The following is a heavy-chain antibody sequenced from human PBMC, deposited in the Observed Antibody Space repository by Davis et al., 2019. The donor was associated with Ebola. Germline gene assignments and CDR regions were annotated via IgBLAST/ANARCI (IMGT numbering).Heavy chain of an antibody. CDR2: IKHDGSVK. J-gene: IGHJ4*02. Sequence: GESLKISCAASGFTFSNYWMVWGRQAPGKGLEWVAHIKHDGSVKDYVDSVKGRFTISRDNAKNSLYLQMNSLRVEDTAVYYCVRDGWASLFDYWGQGTLVTVSS. D-gene: IGHD6-19*01. V-gene: IGHV3-7*03. CDR3: VRDGWASLFDY. CDR1: GFTFSNYW.